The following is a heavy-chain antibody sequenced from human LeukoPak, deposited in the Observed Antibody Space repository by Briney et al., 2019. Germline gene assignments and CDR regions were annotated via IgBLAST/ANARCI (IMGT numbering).Heavy chain of an antibody. D-gene: IGHD5-12*01. J-gene: IGHJ4*02. Sequence: PSETLSLTCTVSGGSISSGDYYWSWIRQPPGKGLEWIGYIYYSGSTNYNPSLKSRVTISVDTSKNQFSLKLSSVTAADTAVYYCARGKGYSGYDRWGQGTLVTVSS. CDR3: ARGKGYSGYDR. CDR1: GGSISSGDYY. V-gene: IGHV4-30-4*08. CDR2: IYYSGST.